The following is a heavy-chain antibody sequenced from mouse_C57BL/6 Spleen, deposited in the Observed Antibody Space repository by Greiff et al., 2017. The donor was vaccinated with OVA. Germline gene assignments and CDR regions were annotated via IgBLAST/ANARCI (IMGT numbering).Heavy chain of an antibody. CDR2: IYPSDSET. Sequence: QVQLQQPGAELVRPGSSVKLSCKASGYTFTSYWMDWVKQRPGQGLEWIGNIYPSDSETHYNQKFKDKATLTVDKSSSTAYMQLSSLTSEDSAVYYCARDGYYEGFAYWAKGLWSLSLQ. J-gene: IGHJ3*01. D-gene: IGHD2-3*01. CDR1: GYTFTSYW. CDR3: ARDGYYEGFAY. V-gene: IGHV1-61*01.